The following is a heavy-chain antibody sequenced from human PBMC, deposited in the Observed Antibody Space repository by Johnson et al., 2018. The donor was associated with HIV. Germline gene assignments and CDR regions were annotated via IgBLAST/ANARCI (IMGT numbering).Heavy chain of an antibody. V-gene: IGHV3-9*01. J-gene: IGHJ3*02. Sequence: VQLVESGGGLVQPGRSLRLSCAASGFTFDDYAMHWVRQAPGKGLEWVTGTSWNSGSIGYADSVKGHFTISRDNAKNPLYLQMNSLRAEDTALYYCAKDKRRDGYNSDAFDIWCQGTMVTVSS. CDR2: TSWNSGSI. CDR3: AKDKRRDGYNSDAFDI. D-gene: IGHD5-24*01. CDR1: GFTFDDYA.